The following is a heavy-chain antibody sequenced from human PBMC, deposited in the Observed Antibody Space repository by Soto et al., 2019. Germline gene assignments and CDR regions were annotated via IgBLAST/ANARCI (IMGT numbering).Heavy chain of an antibody. J-gene: IGHJ4*02. CDR1: GFSFSSYA. CDR3: AKGRGSFDY. V-gene: IGHV3-23*01. D-gene: IGHD5-12*01. Sequence: WGALRLSCAASGFSFSSYAMNWVRQAPGKGLEWVSVIGASGGSTYYADSVRGRFTISRDNSKNTLYLQMNSLRAEDTAVYYCAKGRGSFDYWGQGTLVTVSS. CDR2: IGASGGST.